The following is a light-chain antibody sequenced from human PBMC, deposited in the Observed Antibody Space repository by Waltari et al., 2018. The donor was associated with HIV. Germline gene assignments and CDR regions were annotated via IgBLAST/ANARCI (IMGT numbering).Light chain of an antibody. V-gene: IGLV2-8*01. J-gene: IGLJ2*01. Sequence: QSALTQPPSASGSPGQSVTISCTGTSSDVGAYNSVYWYHHHPGKAPKLLISEVTKRPSGVPDRFSGSKSGNTASLTVSGLQAEDEADFYCSSYAGSNNVVFGGGTKLTVL. CDR3: SSYAGSNNVV. CDR2: EVT. CDR1: SSDVGAYNS.